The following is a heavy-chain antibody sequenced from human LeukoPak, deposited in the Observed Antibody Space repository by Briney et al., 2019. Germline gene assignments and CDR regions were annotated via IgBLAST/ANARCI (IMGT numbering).Heavy chain of an antibody. CDR1: EFTFSNFA. J-gene: IGHJ4*02. V-gene: IGHV3-23*01. CDR3: AKVTAVASKGRNYFDY. CDR2: ISGSGGST. D-gene: IGHD6-19*01. Sequence: GGSLRLSCAASEFTFSNFAMSWVRQAPGKGLEWVSAISGSGGSTYYADSVKGRFTISRDNSKNTLYLQMNSLRAEDTAIYYCAKVTAVASKGRNYFDYWGQGTLVTVSS.